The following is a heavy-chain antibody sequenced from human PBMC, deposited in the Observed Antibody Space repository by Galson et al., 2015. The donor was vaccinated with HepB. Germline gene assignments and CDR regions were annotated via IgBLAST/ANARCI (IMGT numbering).Heavy chain of an antibody. CDR3: ARVGDSSGYYYPDHYYYYYGMDV. CDR2: ISYDGSNK. V-gene: IGHV3-30*04. Sequence: SLRLSCAASGFTFSSYAMHWVRQAPGKGLEWVAVISYDGSNKYYADSVKGRFTISRDNSKNTLYLQMNSLRAEDTAVYYCARVGDSSGYYYPDHYYYYYGMDVWGQGTTVTVSS. J-gene: IGHJ6*02. D-gene: IGHD3-22*01. CDR1: GFTFSSYA.